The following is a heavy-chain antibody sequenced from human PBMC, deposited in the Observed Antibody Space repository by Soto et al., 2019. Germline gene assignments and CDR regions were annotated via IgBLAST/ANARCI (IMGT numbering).Heavy chain of an antibody. CDR2: ISAYNGNT. D-gene: IGHD6-19*01. Sequence: QDQLVQSGVEVKKPGASVKVSCKASGYSFTNYGITWVRQAPGQGFEWMGWISAYNGNTNYAQKFQGRVTMNTDASTSTAYLELRSLRSDDTAVYYCARDRGVAPPVAGNTHYYYSMDVWGKGTTVTVSS. CDR1: GYSFTNYG. J-gene: IGHJ6*03. V-gene: IGHV1-18*01. CDR3: ARDRGVAPPVAGNTHYYYSMDV.